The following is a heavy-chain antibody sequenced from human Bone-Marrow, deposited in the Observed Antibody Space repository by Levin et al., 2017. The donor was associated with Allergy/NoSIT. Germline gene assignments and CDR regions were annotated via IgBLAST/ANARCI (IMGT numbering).Heavy chain of an antibody. CDR1: GFTFSSYA. D-gene: IGHD6-13*01. CDR3: AKETGYASRRDFDY. Sequence: GESLKISCAASGFTFSSYAVSWVRQAPGKGLEWVSVIGGTGETTYYADSVKGRFTISRDNSKNTVYLQMNSLRAEDTAVYYCAKETGYASRRDFDYWGQGTLVTVSS. J-gene: IGHJ4*02. V-gene: IGHV3-23*01. CDR2: IGGTGETT.